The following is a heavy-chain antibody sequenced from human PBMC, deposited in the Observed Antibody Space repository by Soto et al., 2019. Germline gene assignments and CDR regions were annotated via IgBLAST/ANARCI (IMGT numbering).Heavy chain of an antibody. V-gene: IGHV3-23*01. CDR3: AKAGCSGGTCYRPVDY. Sequence: GGSLRLSCAASGITFSSYAMSWVRQVPGKGLEWVSTISGSGGITYHADSVKGRFIISRDNSKNTLYLQMNSLRAEDTAVYYCAKAGCSGGTCYRPVDYWGQGTLVTVSS. D-gene: IGHD2-15*01. CDR1: GITFSSYA. J-gene: IGHJ4*02. CDR2: ISGSGGIT.